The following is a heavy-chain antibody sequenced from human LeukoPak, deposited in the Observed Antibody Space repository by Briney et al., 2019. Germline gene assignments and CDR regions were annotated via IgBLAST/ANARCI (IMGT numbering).Heavy chain of an antibody. CDR1: GFTFSTYA. Sequence: PGGSLRLSCEASGFTFSTYAMSWVRQAPGKGLEWVSSITSSSSYIYYADSVKGRFTISRDNAKNSLYLQMDSLRVEDTAEYYCARDPYSGNYGAYYYYYMDVWGKGTTVTVS. V-gene: IGHV3-21*06. CDR3: ARDPYSGNYGAYYYYYMDV. D-gene: IGHD1-26*01. CDR2: ITSSSSYI. J-gene: IGHJ6*03.